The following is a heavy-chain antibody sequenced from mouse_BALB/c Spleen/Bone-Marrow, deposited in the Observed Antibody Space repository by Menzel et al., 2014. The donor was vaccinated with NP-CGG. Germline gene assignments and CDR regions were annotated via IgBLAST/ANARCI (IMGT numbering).Heavy chain of an antibody. CDR1: GYTFTSYW. CDR2: IYPGDGDT. Sequence: VKLMESGAELARPGASVKLSCKASGYTFTSYWMQWVKQRPGQGLEWIGAIYPGDGDTRYTQKFKGKATLTADKSSSTAYMQLSSLASEDSAVYYCAYGTPFAYWGQGTLVTASA. CDR3: AYGTPFAY. J-gene: IGHJ3*01. D-gene: IGHD2-1*01. V-gene: IGHV1-87*01.